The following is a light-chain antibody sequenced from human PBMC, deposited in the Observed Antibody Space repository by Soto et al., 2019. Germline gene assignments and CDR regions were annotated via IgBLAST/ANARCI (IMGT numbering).Light chain of an antibody. J-gene: IGKJ4*01. CDR3: QQYGSPPLT. CDR2: GAS. Sequence: DIVLTQSPGTLSLSPGERATLSCRASQGVSSSNFAWYQQKPGQAPRLLIYGASSRATGFPDRFSGSESGTDFTLTISRLEPEDFAVYYCQQYGSPPLTFGGGTKLEIK. CDR1: QGVSSSN. V-gene: IGKV3-20*01.